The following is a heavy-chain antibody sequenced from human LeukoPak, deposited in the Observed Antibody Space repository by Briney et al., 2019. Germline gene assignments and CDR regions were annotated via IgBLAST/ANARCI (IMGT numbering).Heavy chain of an antibody. Sequence: PGGSLRLSCAASGFTFSSYALSWVRQAPGKGLEWVSAISGSGGSTYYADSVKGRFTISRDNSKNTLYLQMTSLRAEDTAVYYCAKDGGPSGYYYEGAEIFHYRGQGTLVTVPP. D-gene: IGHD3-22*01. CDR3: AKDGGPSGYYYEGAEIFHY. J-gene: IGHJ4*02. CDR2: ISGSGGST. CDR1: GFTFSSYA. V-gene: IGHV3-23*01.